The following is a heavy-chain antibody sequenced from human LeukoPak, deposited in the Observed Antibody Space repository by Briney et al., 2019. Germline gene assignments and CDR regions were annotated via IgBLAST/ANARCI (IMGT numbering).Heavy chain of an antibody. J-gene: IGHJ4*02. Sequence: GGSLRLSCAASGFTFSSYWMSWVRQAPGKGLEWVAVVSYDGSYKYYADSVKGRFTISRDNSKNTLYLQMNSLRAEDTAVYYCARRLRRNYFDYWGQGTLVTVSS. CDR2: VSYDGSYK. CDR3: ARRLRRNYFDY. V-gene: IGHV3-30*03. D-gene: IGHD4-17*01. CDR1: GFTFSSYW.